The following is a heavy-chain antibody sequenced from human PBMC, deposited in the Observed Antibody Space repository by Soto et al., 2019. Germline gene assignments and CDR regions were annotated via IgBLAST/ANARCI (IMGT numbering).Heavy chain of an antibody. CDR3: ARVERDDRAEYFQH. V-gene: IGHV3-11*01. CDR2: ISSSGSTI. Sequence: GGSLRLSCAASGFTFSDYYMSWIRQAPGKGLEWVSYISSSGSTIYYADSVKGRFTISRDNAKNSLYLQMNSLRAEDTAVYYCARVERDDRAEYFQHWGQGTLVTVSS. CDR1: GFTFSDYY. J-gene: IGHJ1*01. D-gene: IGHD1-1*01.